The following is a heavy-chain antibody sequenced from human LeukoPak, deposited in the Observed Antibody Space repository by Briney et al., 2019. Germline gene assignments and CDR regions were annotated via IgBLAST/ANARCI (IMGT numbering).Heavy chain of an antibody. Sequence: GGSLRLSCAASGFTFSSYAMHWVRQAPGKGPEWVAVISYDGSNKYYADSVKGRFTISRDNSKNTLYLQMNSLRAEDTAVYYCARDLQLLAGDDYWGQGTLVTVSS. D-gene: IGHD5-24*01. CDR2: ISYDGSNK. CDR3: ARDLQLLAGDDY. J-gene: IGHJ4*02. CDR1: GFTFSSYA. V-gene: IGHV3-30-3*01.